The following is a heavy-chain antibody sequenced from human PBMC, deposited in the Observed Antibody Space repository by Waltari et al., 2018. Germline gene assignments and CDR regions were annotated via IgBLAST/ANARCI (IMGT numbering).Heavy chain of an antibody. CDR1: GFTFSSYA. CDR2: IYSGGST. J-gene: IGHJ2*01. Sequence: EVQLLESGGGLVQPGGSLRLSCAASGFTFSSYAMGWVRQAPGKGLEWVSVIYSGGSTYYADSVKGRFTISRDNSKNSLYMQMNSLRAEDTAVYYCASLNWYFDLWGRGTLVTVSS. CDR3: ASLNWYFDL. V-gene: IGHV3-23*03.